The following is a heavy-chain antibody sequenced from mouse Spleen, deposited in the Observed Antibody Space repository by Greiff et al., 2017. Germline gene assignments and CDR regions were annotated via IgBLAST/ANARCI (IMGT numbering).Heavy chain of an antibody. V-gene: IGHV1-69*01. Sequence: QVQLQQPGAELVMPGASVKLSCKASGYTFTSYWMHWVKQRPGQGLEWIGEIDPSDSYTNYNQKFKGKATLTVDKSSSTAYMQLSSLTSEDSAVYYCAREIYGDYDAMDYWGQGTSVTVSS. CDR2: IDPSDSYT. J-gene: IGHJ4*01. D-gene: IGHD2-13*01. CDR3: AREIYGDYDAMDY. CDR1: GYTFTSYW.